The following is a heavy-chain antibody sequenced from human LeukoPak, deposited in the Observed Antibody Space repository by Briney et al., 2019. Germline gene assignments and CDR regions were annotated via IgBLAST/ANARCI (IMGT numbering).Heavy chain of an antibody. Sequence: ASETLSLTCTVSGGSISSSSYYWGWIRQPPGKGLEWIGSIYYSGSTYYNPSLKSRVTISVDTSKNQFSLKLSSVTAADTAVYYCARGDSSGYYYERRFDYWGQGTLVTVSS. CDR1: GGSISSSSYY. D-gene: IGHD3-22*01. CDR3: ARGDSSGYYYERRFDY. CDR2: IYYSGST. V-gene: IGHV4-39*07. J-gene: IGHJ4*02.